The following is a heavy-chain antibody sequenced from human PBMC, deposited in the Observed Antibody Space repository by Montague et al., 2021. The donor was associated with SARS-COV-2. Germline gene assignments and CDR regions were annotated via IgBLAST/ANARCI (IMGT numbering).Heavy chain of an antibody. D-gene: IGHD3-3*01. CDR1: GGSISSSSYY. Sequence: SETLSLTCTVSGGSISSSSYYWGWIRQPPGKGLEWIGSIYYSGSTYYNPSLKSRVTISVDTSKNQYSLKLSSVTAADTAVYYCARDPLKITIIGVDNYYYYGMDVWGQGTTVTVSS. V-gene: IGHV4-39*07. CDR3: ARDPLKITIIGVDNYYYYGMDV. J-gene: IGHJ6*02. CDR2: IYYSGST.